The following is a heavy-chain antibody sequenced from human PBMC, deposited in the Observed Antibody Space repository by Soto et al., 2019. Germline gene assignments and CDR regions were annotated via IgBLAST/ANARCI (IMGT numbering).Heavy chain of an antibody. J-gene: IGHJ5*01. V-gene: IGHV2-5*02. CDR3: AHRHTAIFDF. Sequence: QITLKESGPTLVKPTQTLTLTCTFSGFSLSTYGVGVGWIRQPPGKALEWLGIIYWDDYERYSPSLKNRLIISKDTSKNQVVLTMTNMDPVDTASYYRAHRHTAIFDFWGQGTLVTVSS. D-gene: IGHD5-18*01. CDR1: GFSLSTYGVG. CDR2: IYWDDYE.